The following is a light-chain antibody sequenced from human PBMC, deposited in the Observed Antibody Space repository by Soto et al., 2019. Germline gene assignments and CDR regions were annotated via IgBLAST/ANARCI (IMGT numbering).Light chain of an antibody. Sequence: QSVLTQSPSASASLGASVKLTCTLSSGHSSYAVSWHQQQPDKGPRYLMKLNSDGSHTKGDGIPDRFSGSSSGAERYLTISSLQSEDEADYHCQTWGTGIQVFGGGTKLTVL. J-gene: IGLJ2*01. V-gene: IGLV4-69*01. CDR2: LNSDGSH. CDR1: SGHSSYA. CDR3: QTWGTGIQV.